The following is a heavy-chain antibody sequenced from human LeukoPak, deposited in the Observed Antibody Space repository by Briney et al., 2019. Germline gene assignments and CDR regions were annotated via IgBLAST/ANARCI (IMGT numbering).Heavy chain of an antibody. J-gene: IGHJ4*02. CDR3: ARAGQWLVGGYFDY. D-gene: IGHD6-19*01. CDR2: IYHSGST. Sequence: SQTLSLTCAVSGGSISSGGYSWSWIRQPPGKGLEWIGYIYHSGSTYYNPSLKSRVTISVDRSKNQFSLKLSSVTAADTAVYYCARAGQWLVGGYFDYWGQGTLVTVSS. CDR1: GGSISSGGYS. V-gene: IGHV4-30-2*01.